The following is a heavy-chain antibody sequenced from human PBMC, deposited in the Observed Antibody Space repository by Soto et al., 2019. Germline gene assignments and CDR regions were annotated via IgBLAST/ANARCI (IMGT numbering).Heavy chain of an antibody. V-gene: IGHV3-33*01. CDR2: IWYDGSNK. CDR3: ARASSYYYYYGMDV. J-gene: IGHJ6*02. Sequence: PGGSLRLSCAASGLNFISYGMHWVRQAPGKGLEWVAVIWYDGSNKYYADYVKGRFTISRDNSKNTLYLQMNSLRAEDTAVYYCARASSYYYYYGMDVWGQGTTVTVSS. CDR1: GLNFISYG. D-gene: IGHD1-26*01.